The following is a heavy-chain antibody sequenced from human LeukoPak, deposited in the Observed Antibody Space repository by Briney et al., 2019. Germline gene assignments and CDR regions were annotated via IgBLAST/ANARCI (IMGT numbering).Heavy chain of an antibody. D-gene: IGHD3-3*01. CDR2: INPSGGST. Sequence: GASVKVSCKASGYTFTSYYMHWVRQAPGQGLEWMGIINPSGGSTSYAQKFQGRVTMTRDTSTSTVYMELSSLRSEDTAVYYCARAEQDYDFCSGHDYWGQGTLVTVSS. CDR1: GYTFTSYY. V-gene: IGHV1-46*01. CDR3: ARAEQDYDFCSGHDY. J-gene: IGHJ4*02.